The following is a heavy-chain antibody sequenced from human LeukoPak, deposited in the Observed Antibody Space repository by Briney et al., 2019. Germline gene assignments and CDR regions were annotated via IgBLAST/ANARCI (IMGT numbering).Heavy chain of an antibody. J-gene: IGHJ6*02. D-gene: IGHD6-13*01. CDR3: ARHMEGSSWMPDYGMDV. V-gene: IGHV5-51*01. CDR1: GYSFTSYW. CDR2: IYPGDSDT. Sequence: GESLKISCKGSGYSFTSYWIGWVRQMPGKGLEWMWIIYPGDSDTRYSPSFQGQVTISADKSISTAYLQWSSLKASDTAMYYCARHMEGSSWMPDYGMDVWGQGTTVTVSS.